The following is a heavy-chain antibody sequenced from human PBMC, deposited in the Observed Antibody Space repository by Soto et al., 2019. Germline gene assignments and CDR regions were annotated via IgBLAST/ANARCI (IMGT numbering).Heavy chain of an antibody. CDR3: ARQGFGPLHGLVDV. Sequence: QVQLQESGPGLVKPSETLSLSCTVSGGSISSYYWSWFRQSPGKRMEWIGYVHHSWGSSYNPSLQSRVAISLATSKSQFSLMLTSVTATDTAVYYCARQGFGPLHGLVDVWGQGTTVTVSS. J-gene: IGHJ6*02. CDR1: GGSISSYY. V-gene: IGHV4-59*08. CDR2: VHHSWGS. D-gene: IGHD3-10*01.